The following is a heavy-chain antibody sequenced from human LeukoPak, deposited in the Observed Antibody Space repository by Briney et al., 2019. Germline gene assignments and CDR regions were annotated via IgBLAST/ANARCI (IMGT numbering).Heavy chain of an antibody. CDR3: ARISRGGSDYTVDY. Sequence: SGPALVKPTQTLTLTCTFSGFSLSTSGMCVSWIRQPPGKALERLARIHWDDDKFYSTYLKTRLSISKGASKNQVVLTMTNMDPVDTATYYCARISRGGSDYTVDYWGQGTLVTVSS. J-gene: IGHJ4*02. D-gene: IGHD1-26*01. CDR2: IHWDDDK. CDR1: GFSLSTSGMC. V-gene: IGHV2-70*17.